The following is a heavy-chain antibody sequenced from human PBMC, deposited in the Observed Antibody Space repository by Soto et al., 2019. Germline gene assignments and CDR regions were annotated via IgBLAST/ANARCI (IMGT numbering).Heavy chain of an antibody. D-gene: IGHD1-1*01. J-gene: IGHJ4*02. CDR1: GFSLGPYG. CDR2: FSGGSGAI. Sequence: GGSLRLSCAVSGFSLGPYGVTWVRQTPEKGLEWVTGFSGGSGAIFYADSVRGRFTISRDSSMAYLQMNNLRPEDTAVYFCARWNGFGDSWGQGSLVTVSS. V-gene: IGHV3-21*04. CDR3: ARWNGFGDS.